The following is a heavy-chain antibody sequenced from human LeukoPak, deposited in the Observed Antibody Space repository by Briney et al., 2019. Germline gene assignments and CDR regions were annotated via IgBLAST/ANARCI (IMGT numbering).Heavy chain of an antibody. D-gene: IGHD2/OR15-2a*01. CDR1: GFTFSNHN. V-gene: IGHV3-21*01. J-gene: IGHJ4*02. CDR3: ARDKVSVIPALDY. CDR2: INSRSNYI. Sequence: GGSRRLSCEASGFTFSNHNMNWVRQAPGKGLKWVSSINSRSNYIYYADSVKGRFTISRDNAKESLYLQMNSLKAEDTALYFCARDKVSVIPALDYWGQGTLVIVSS.